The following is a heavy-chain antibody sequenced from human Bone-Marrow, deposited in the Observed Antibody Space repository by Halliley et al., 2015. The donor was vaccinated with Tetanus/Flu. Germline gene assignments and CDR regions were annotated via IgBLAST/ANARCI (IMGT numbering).Heavy chain of an antibody. Sequence: VFPAGSDSRYSPSCRGRVTISVNKSTSSACLQWTSLKASDAAMYYCARQGVITSGADAFDVWGQGTMVTVSS. CDR3: ARQGVITSGADAFDV. D-gene: IGHD3-22*01. J-gene: IGHJ3*01. CDR2: VFPAGSDS. V-gene: IGHV5-51*01.